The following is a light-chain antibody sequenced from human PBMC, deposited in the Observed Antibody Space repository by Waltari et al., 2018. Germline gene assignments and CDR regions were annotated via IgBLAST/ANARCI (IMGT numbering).Light chain of an antibody. V-gene: IGLV2-14*03. Sequence: QSALTQPASVSASAGQSITISCTGTSSDIGAYNYVSWYQHFPGKAPKPIIFDVFNRPSWVSGSFSGSKSGNTASLTISGLLAEDEADYYCSSYTTSKTWVFGGGTKVTVL. J-gene: IGLJ3*02. CDR2: DVF. CDR1: SSDIGAYNY. CDR3: SSYTTSKTWV.